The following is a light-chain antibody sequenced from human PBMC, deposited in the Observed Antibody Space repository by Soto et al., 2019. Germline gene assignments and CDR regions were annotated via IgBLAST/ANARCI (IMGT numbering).Light chain of an antibody. J-gene: IGKJ5*01. CDR2: AAS. CDR3: QQSYSTPPGIT. V-gene: IGKV1-39*01. Sequence: DIQMTQSPSSLSASVGDRVTITCRASQSISSYLNWYQQKPGKAPKLLIYAASSLQSGVPSRFSSSGSGTDFTLTISSLQPEDFATYYCQQSYSTPPGITFGQGTRLEIK. CDR1: QSISSY.